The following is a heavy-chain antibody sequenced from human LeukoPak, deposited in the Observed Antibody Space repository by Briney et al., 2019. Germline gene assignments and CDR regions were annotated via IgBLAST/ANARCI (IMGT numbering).Heavy chain of an antibody. Sequence: PGGSLRLLCAASGFTFSNAWMSWVRQAPGKGREWVVRIKSKTDGGTTDYAAPVKGRFTISRDDSKNTLYLQMNSLKTEDTAVYYCTTDGPGRIREADYWGQGTLVSLST. CDR2: IKSKTDGGTT. V-gene: IGHV3-15*01. J-gene: IGHJ4*02. CDR1: GFTFSNAW. D-gene: IGHD1-26*01. CDR3: TTDGPGRIREADY.